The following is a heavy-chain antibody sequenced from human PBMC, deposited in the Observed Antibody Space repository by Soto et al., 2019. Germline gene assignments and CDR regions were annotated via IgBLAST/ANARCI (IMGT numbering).Heavy chain of an antibody. CDR1: GGSVSSGSYY. Sequence: QVQLQESGPGLVKPSETLSLTCTVSGGSVSSGSYYWSWIRQPPGKGLEWIGYIYYSGSTNYNPSLKSRLTISVDTSKNQFSLKLSSVTAADTAVYYCARAGEYYDFWSGYYKGSGWFDPWGQGTLVTVSS. V-gene: IGHV4-61*01. J-gene: IGHJ5*02. CDR3: ARAGEYYDFWSGYYKGSGWFDP. D-gene: IGHD3-3*01. CDR2: IYYSGST.